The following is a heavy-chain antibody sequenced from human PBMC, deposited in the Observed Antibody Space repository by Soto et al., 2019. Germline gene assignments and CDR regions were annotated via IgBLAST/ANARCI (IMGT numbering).Heavy chain of an antibody. V-gene: IGHV1-69*13. CDR2: IIPIFGTA. D-gene: IGHD3-3*01. J-gene: IGHJ4*02. Sequence: GASVKVSCKASGGTFSSYAISWVRQAPGQGLEWMGGIIPIFGTANYAQKFQGRVTITADESTSTAYMELSSLRSDDTAVYYCARGFLEWLSPSFDYWGQGSLVTVSS. CDR3: ARGFLEWLSPSFDY. CDR1: GGTFSSYA.